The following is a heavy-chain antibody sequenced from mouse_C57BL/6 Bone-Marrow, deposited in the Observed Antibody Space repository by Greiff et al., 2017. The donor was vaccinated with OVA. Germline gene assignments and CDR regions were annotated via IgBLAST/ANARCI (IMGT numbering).Heavy chain of an antibody. Sequence: QVQLQQPGAELVKPGASVKLSCKASGYTFTSYWMHWVKQRPGQGLEWIGMIHPNSGSTNYNEKFKSKATLTVDKSSSTAYKQLRSLTSEDSAVYYSARDHGSRRDVWGTGTTVTVSS. CDR1: GYTFTSYW. J-gene: IGHJ1*03. V-gene: IGHV1-64*01. CDR2: IHPNSGST. D-gene: IGHD1-1*01. CDR3: ARDHGSRRDV.